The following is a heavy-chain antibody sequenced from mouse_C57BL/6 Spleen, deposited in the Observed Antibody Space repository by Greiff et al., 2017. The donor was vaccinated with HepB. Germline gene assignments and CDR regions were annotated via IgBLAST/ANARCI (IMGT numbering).Heavy chain of an antibody. J-gene: IGHJ2*01. CDR1: GFTFSSYG. CDR3: ARHEAYYYGSSYGYFDY. D-gene: IGHD1-1*01. CDR2: ISSGGSYT. V-gene: IGHV5-6*01. Sequence: EVKLMESGGDLVKPGGPLKLSCAASGFTFSSYGMSWVRQTPDKRLEWVATISSGGSYTYYPDSVKGRFTISRDNAKNTLYLQMSSLKSEDTAMYYCARHEAYYYGSSYGYFDYWGQGTTLTVSS.